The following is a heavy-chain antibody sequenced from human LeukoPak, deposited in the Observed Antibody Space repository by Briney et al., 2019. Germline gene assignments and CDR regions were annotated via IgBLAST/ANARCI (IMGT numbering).Heavy chain of an antibody. J-gene: IGHJ4*02. CDR2: IRSKAYGGTT. V-gene: IGHV3-49*03. CDR3: TRDQSNYYYDSSGYYYIPPIDY. Sequence: PGGSLRLSCAASGFTFSDYYMSWFRQAPGKGLEWVGFIRSKAYGGTTEYAASVKGRFTISRDDSKSIAYLQMNSLKTEDTAVYYCTRDQSNYYYDSSGYYYIPPIDYWGQGTLVTVSS. CDR1: GFTFSDYY. D-gene: IGHD3-22*01.